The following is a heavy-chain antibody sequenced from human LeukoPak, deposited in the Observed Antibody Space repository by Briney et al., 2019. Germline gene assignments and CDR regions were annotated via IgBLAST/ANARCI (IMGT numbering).Heavy chain of an antibody. CDR2: ISYDGSNK. J-gene: IGHJ4*02. V-gene: IGHV3-30*14. CDR1: EFSVGSNY. CDR3: ARDSMVRGVIPY. D-gene: IGHD3-10*01. Sequence: GGSLRLSCAASEFSVGSNYMTWVRQAPGKGLEWVAVISYDGSNKYYADSVKGRFTISRDNSKNTLYLQMNSLRAEDTAVYYCARDSMVRGVIPYWGQGTLVTVSS.